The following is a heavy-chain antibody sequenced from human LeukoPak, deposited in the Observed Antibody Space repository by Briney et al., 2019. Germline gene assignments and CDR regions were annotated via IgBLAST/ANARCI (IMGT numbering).Heavy chain of an antibody. V-gene: IGHV4-39*01. D-gene: IGHD3-10*01. CDR1: GASISSSSTYY. CDR3: ARLTPAPILVRGVPDY. Sequence: SETLSLTCTVSGASISSSSTYYWGWIRQPPGKGLEWIGSIHYSGSTCYNPSLKSRVTISVDTSKNQFSLKLSSVTAADTAVYYCARLTPAPILVRGVPDYWGQGALVTVSS. J-gene: IGHJ4*02. CDR2: IHYSGST.